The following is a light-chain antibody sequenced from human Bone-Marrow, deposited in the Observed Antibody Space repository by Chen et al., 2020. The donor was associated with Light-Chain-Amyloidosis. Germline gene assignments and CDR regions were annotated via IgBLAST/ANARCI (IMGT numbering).Light chain of an antibody. V-gene: IGLV2-11*01. CDR3: CSHAGTYVI. CDR1: SSDVGGSEY. Sequence: QSALTQPRSVSGSPGQSATISRTGTSSDVGGSEYVSWYQQYPGKVPKLMIYDVSKRPSGVSDRFSASKSGNTASLTISGLQAEDEADYYCCSHAGTYVIFGGGTKLTVL. J-gene: IGLJ2*01. CDR2: DVS.